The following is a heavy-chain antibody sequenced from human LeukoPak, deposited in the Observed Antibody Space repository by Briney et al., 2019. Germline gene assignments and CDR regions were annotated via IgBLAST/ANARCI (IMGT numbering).Heavy chain of an antibody. CDR2: IYYSGST. CDR3: ARGRNYYDSKSLRY. CDR1: GGSISSNNYY. J-gene: IGHJ4*02. D-gene: IGHD3-22*01. V-gene: IGHV4-39*01. Sequence: SETLSLTCTVSGGSISSNNYYWGWIRQPPGKGLEWIGSIYYSGSTYNNPSLKSRVTISVDTTKNQFSLKLSSVTAADTAVYYCARGRNYYDSKSLRYWGQGTLVTVSS.